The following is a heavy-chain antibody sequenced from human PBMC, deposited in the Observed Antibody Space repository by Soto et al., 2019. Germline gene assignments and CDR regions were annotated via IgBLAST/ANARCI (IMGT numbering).Heavy chain of an antibody. J-gene: IGHJ4*02. D-gene: IGHD6-19*01. Sequence: QLQLQESGSGLVKPSQTLSLTCAVSGGSISSGGYSWSWIRQPPGKGLGWIGYIYHSGSTYYNPSLRSRVTISVDRSKNQSSLELSSVTAADTAVYYCASAGGLGAVAADYWGQGTLVTVSS. CDR3: ASAGGLGAVAADY. V-gene: IGHV4-30-2*01. CDR1: GGSISSGGYS. CDR2: IYHSGST.